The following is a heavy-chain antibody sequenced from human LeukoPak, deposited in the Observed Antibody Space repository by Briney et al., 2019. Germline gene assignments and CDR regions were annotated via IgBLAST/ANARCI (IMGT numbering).Heavy chain of an antibody. CDR2: MWCDGTNI. J-gene: IGHJ6*02. CDR3: ARDGGMDV. V-gene: IGHV3-33*01. CDR1: GFTSSIYG. Sequence: GRSLRLSCEASGFTSSIYGMHWVRQAPGKGLEWVAVMWCDGTNIYYADSVKGRFTISRDNSKNTLYLQMNNLRAEDTAVYFCARDGGMDVWGQGTTVTVSS.